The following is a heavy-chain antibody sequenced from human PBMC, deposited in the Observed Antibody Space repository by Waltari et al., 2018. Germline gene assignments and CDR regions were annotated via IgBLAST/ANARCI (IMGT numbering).Heavy chain of an antibody. CDR3: ARVKGYYDSSGYPRAFDI. CDR2: INPNSGGT. V-gene: IGHV1-2*06. D-gene: IGHD3-22*01. CDR1: GYTFTGYY. Sequence: QVQLVQSGAEVKKPGASVKVSCKASGYTFTGYYMHWVRQAPGHGLEWMGRINPNSGGTNYAQKFQGRVTMTRDTSISTAYMELSRLRSDDTAVYYCARVKGYYDSSGYPRAFDIWGQGTMVTVSS. J-gene: IGHJ3*02.